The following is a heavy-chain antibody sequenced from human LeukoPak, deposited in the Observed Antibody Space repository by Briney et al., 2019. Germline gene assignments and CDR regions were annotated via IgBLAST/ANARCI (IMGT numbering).Heavy chain of an antibody. CDR2: IYLSGST. V-gene: IGHV4-30-2*01. Sequence: KPSQTLSLTCAVSGGSISSGGYSWHWLRQPPGKGLEWIGYIYLSGSTYYNPSLQSRFTISVDKSKNQFSLELSSVTAADSAVYYCARGGAKFPLFDYWGQGTLVTVSS. CDR1: GGSISSGGYS. J-gene: IGHJ4*02. CDR3: ARGGAKFPLFDY. D-gene: IGHD1-26*01.